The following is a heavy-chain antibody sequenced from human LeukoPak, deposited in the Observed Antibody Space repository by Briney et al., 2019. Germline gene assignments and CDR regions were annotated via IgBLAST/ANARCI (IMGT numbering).Heavy chain of an antibody. Sequence: SETLSLTCTVYGGSFSGYYWSWIRQPPGKGLEWIGEINHSGSTNYNPSLKSRVTISVDTSKNQFSLKLSSVTAADTAVYYCARISRVTMIPAYWGQGTLVTVSS. J-gene: IGHJ4*02. V-gene: IGHV4-34*01. CDR1: GGSFSGYY. D-gene: IGHD3-22*01. CDR2: INHSGST. CDR3: ARISRVTMIPAY.